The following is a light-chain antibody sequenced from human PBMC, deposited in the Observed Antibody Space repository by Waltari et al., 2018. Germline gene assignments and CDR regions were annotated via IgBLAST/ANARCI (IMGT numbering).Light chain of an antibody. J-gene: IGLJ3*02. CDR1: SSDIGLYDL. Sequence: QSALTQHASVSASLGQSLTISCTGTSSDIGLYDLISWYQPHPGKAPKLLIHETPNRPSGVPNLLSGAKSGNPASLTISGLQAEDDADYYCCSFAGRSWLFGGGTKLTVL. CDR3: CSFAGRSWL. V-gene: IGLV2-23*01. CDR2: ETP.